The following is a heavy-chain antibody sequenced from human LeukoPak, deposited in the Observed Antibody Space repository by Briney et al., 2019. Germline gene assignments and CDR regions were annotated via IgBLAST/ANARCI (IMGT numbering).Heavy chain of an antibody. CDR3: ARTLRSTRRYFDY. Sequence: GGSLRLSCAASGFTFSSHAMSWVRQAPGKGLEWVLSFSGSGGSTYYADSVKGRFTISRDNAKNSLYLQMNSLRAEDTAVYYCARTLRSTRRYFDYWGQGTLVTVSS. D-gene: IGHD5-12*01. V-gene: IGHV3-23*01. CDR1: GFTFSSHA. CDR2: FSGSGGST. J-gene: IGHJ4*02.